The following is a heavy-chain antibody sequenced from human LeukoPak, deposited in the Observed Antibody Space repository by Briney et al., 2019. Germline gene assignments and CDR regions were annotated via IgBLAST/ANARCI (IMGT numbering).Heavy chain of an antibody. D-gene: IGHD1-26*01. CDR1: GGTFSSYA. Sequence: ASVTVSCKASGGTFSSYAISWVRQAPGQGLEWMGWINTNTGNPTYAQGFTGRFVFSLDTSVSTAYLQISSLKAEDTAVYYCARDYGGSSPVPYYYYYGMDVWGQGTTVTVSS. V-gene: IGHV7-4-1*02. CDR3: ARDYGGSSPVPYYYYYGMDV. J-gene: IGHJ6*02. CDR2: INTNTGNP.